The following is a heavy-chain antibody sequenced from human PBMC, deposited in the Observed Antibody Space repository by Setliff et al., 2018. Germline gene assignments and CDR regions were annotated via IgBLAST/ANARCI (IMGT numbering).Heavy chain of an antibody. CDR1: GFTFSSYS. J-gene: IGHJ4*02. CDR3: ARDPHFDS. CDR2: ISSSSSTI. Sequence: GGSLRLSCAASGFTFSSYSINWVRQAPGKGLEWVSYISSSSSTIYYADSVKGRFTISRDNAKNSLYLRMNSLRAEDTAVYYCARDPHFDSWGQGTLVTVSS. V-gene: IGHV3-48*04.